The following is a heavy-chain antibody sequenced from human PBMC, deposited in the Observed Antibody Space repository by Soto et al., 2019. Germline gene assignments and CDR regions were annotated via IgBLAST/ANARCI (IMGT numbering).Heavy chain of an antibody. Sequence: EVQLLESGGGLVQPGGSLRLSCAGSGFTFSTYAMAWVLQAPGKALEWVSTMSDSGSNTHYVDSVEGRFTISRDNSKSTVFLHMISLRADDSAVYYSARAVGGSSLFDYWGQGTLVTVSS. CDR3: ARAVGGSSLFDY. V-gene: IGHV3-23*01. D-gene: IGHD1-26*01. J-gene: IGHJ4*02. CDR1: GFTFSTYA. CDR2: MSDSGSNT.